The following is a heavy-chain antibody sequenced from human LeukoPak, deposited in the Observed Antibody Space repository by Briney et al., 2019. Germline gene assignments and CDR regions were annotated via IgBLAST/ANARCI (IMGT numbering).Heavy chain of an antibody. J-gene: IGHJ5*02. V-gene: IGHV1-46*01. CDR2: INPIDGNT. Sequence: ASVKVSCKTSGYTFITSYTHWVRQAPGQGLEWMGMINPIDGNTNRPQKFRGRVTVTRDTSTSTVYMELSSLTSEDTAVYYCARSPPSIAALNWFDPWGQGTLVTVSS. CDR1: GYTFITSY. CDR3: ARSPPSIAALNWFDP. D-gene: IGHD6-6*01.